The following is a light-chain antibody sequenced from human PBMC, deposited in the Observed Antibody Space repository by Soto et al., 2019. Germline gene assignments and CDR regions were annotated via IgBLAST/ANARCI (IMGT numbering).Light chain of an antibody. CDR3: AAWDDNLTGWV. CDR1: RSNIGTNY. CDR2: RNN. V-gene: IGLV1-47*01. J-gene: IGLJ3*02. Sequence: QSVLTQPPSASGTPGQRVTISCSGSRSNIGTNYVYWYQHLPGTAPKLLIYRNNEWPSGVPERFSGAKSGTSASLAISGLRSEDEGDYYCAAWDDNLTGWVFGGGTKVTVL.